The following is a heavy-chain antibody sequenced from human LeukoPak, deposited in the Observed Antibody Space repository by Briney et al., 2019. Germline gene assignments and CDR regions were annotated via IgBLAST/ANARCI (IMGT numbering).Heavy chain of an antibody. CDR2: IYPGDSDT. CDR1: GYSFSSYW. V-gene: IGHV5-51*01. D-gene: IGHD2-15*01. CDR3: ARVVYDAFDI. J-gene: IGHJ3*02. Sequence: GESLKISCKGSGYSFSSYWIGWVRQMPGKGLEWMGIIYPGDSDTRYSPSFQGQVTISADKSITIAYLQWSSLKASDTAMYYCARVVYDAFDIWGQGTMVTVSS.